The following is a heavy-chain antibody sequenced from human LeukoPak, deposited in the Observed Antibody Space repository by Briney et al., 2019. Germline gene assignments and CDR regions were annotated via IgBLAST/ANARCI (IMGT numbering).Heavy chain of an antibody. CDR3: AKDSNIVGATSFDY. Sequence: PGGSLRLSCAASGFSFSTYGMHWVRQAPGKGLEWVAALSYDESDKYYADSVRGRFTISRDNSKNTLYLQVHSLRAEDTAVYNCAKDSNIVGATSFDYWGQGTLVTVSS. V-gene: IGHV3-30*18. J-gene: IGHJ4*02. CDR2: LSYDESDK. D-gene: IGHD1-26*01. CDR1: GFSFSTYG.